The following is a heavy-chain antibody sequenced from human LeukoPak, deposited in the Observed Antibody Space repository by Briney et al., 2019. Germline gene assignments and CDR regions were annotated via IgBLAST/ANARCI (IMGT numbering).Heavy chain of an antibody. Sequence: PSETLCLTCAVSGYSISSGYYWGWSRQPPGKGLEWIGRIYHSGSTYYNPSLKSRVTISVDTSKNQFSLKLSSVTAADTAVYYCATSTYYYGSGSPPGVDYWGQGTLVTVSS. CDR2: IYHSGST. CDR3: ATSTYYYGSGSPPGVDY. J-gene: IGHJ4*02. D-gene: IGHD3-10*01. CDR1: GYSISSGYY. V-gene: IGHV4-38-2*01.